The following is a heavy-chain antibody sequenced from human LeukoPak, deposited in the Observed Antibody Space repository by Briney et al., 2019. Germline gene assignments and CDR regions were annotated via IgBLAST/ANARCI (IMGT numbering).Heavy chain of an antibody. CDR1: GFTFSSYA. CDR3: ARWAYGDSKGSYFDY. J-gene: IGHJ4*02. V-gene: IGHV3-30-3*01. D-gene: IGHD4-17*01. Sequence: GGPLRLSCAASGFTFSSYAMHWVRQAPGKGLEWVAVISYDGSNKYYADSVEGRFTISRDNSKSTLYLQMNSLRAEDTAVYYCARWAYGDSKGSYFDYWGQGTLVTVSS. CDR2: ISYDGSNK.